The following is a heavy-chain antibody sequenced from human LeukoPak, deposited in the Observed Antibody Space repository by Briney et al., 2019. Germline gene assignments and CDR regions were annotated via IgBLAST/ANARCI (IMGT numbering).Heavy chain of an antibody. Sequence: GGSLRLSCAASGFTLSSYGMHWVRQAPGKGLEWVAVISYDGSNKYYADSVKGRFTISRDNSKNTLYLQMNSLRAEDTAVYYCARDAEVGYFDSSNFYDYWGQGTLVTVSS. CDR3: ARDAEVGYFDSSNFYDY. V-gene: IGHV3-30*03. D-gene: IGHD3-22*01. J-gene: IGHJ4*02. CDR1: GFTLSSYG. CDR2: ISYDGSNK.